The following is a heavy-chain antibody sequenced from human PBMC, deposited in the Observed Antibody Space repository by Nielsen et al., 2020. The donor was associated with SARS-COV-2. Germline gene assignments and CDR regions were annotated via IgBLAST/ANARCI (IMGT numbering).Heavy chain of an antibody. CDR2: IYYSGST. CDR3: ARGGYCTNGVCQNWFDP. Sequence: SETLSLTCAVSGGSISSSNWWSWVRQPPGKGLEWIGEIYYSGSTNYNPSLKSRVTISVDKSKNQFSLKLSSVTAADTAVYYCARGGYCTNGVCQNWFDPWGQGTLVTVSS. D-gene: IGHD2-8*01. V-gene: IGHV4-4*02. J-gene: IGHJ5*02. CDR1: GGSISSSNW.